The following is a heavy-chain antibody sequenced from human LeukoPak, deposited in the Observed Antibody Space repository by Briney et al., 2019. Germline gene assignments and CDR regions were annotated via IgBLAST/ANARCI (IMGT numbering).Heavy chain of an antibody. J-gene: IGHJ6*02. CDR1: GFTFNRCW. Sequence: GGSLRLSCVVSGFTFNRCWMNWVRQAPGKGLEWVAHINPDGRDTYYVDSVKGRFTISRDNAKNSLYLQMNSLRAEDTAVYYCARGGRVGATIWAYYYYGMDVWGQGTTVTVSS. CDR3: ARGGRVGATIWAYYYYGMDV. V-gene: IGHV3-7*01. CDR2: INPDGRDT. D-gene: IGHD1-26*01.